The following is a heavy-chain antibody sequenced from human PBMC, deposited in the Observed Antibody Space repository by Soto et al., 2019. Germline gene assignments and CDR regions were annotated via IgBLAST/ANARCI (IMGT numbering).Heavy chain of an antibody. CDR1: GGYISSGDYY. CDR2: IYYSGST. J-gene: IGHJ4*02. D-gene: IGHD3-16*02. Sequence: QVQLQESGPGLVKPSQTLSLTCTVSGGYISSGDYYWSWIRQPPGKGLEWIGYIYYSGSTYYNPSLKSRVTISVDTTKNQFSLKLSSVTAADTAVYYCAIFNDYVWGSYRYTDFFDYWGQGTLVTVSS. CDR3: AIFNDYVWGSYRYTDFFDY. V-gene: IGHV4-30-4*01.